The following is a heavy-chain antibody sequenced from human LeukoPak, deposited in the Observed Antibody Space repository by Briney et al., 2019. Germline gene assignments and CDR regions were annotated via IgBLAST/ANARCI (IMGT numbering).Heavy chain of an antibody. CDR1: GFTFSNYG. Sequence: GGSLRLSCAASGFTFSNYGLSWVRQAPGKGLEWVSGITGSGGSTHYADSVKGRFTISRDNSKNTLYLQMNSLRAEDTAIYYCARDERLLSFLKWGQGTLVTVSS. CDR2: ITGSGGST. J-gene: IGHJ4*02. D-gene: IGHD3-3*01. CDR3: ARDERLLSFLK. V-gene: IGHV3-23*01.